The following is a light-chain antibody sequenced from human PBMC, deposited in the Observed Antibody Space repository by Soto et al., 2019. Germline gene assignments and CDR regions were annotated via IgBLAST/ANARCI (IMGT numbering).Light chain of an antibody. CDR1: SSDVGSYNL. CDR2: EDN. J-gene: IGLJ2*01. V-gene: IGLV2-23*01. Sequence: QSALTQPASVSGSPGQSITISCTGTSSDVGSYNLVSWYQQHPGKAPKFMIYEDNKRPAGVSNRFSGSKSGNTASLTISGLQAEDEADYYCFSYLGSTTLVFGGVTKLTVL. CDR3: FSYLGSTTLV.